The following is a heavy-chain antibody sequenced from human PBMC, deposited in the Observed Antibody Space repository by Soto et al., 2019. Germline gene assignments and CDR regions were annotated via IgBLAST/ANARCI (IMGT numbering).Heavy chain of an antibody. V-gene: IGHV3-48*01. CDR3: ASLTSNFDY. D-gene: IGHD3-16*01. J-gene: IGHJ4*02. Sequence: GGSLRLSCAASGFTFSSYSMNWVRQAPGKGLEWVSYISSSSSTIYYTDSVKGRFTISRDNAKNSLYLQMNSLRAEDTAVYYCASLTSNFDYWGQGTLVTVSS. CDR2: ISSSSSTI. CDR1: GFTFSSYS.